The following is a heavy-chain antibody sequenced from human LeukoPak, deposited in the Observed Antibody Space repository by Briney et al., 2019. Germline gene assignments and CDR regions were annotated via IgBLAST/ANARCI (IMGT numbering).Heavy chain of an antibody. V-gene: IGHV4-34*01. CDR2: INHSGST. CDR1: GGSFSGYY. D-gene: IGHD1-7*01. J-gene: IGHJ5*02. Sequence: PSETLSLTCAVYGGSFSGYYWSWIRQPPGKGLEWIGEINHSGSTNYNPSLKSRVTISVDTSKNQFSLKLSSVTAADTAVYYRARRGYNWNYGGMYNWFDPWGQGTLVTVSS. CDR3: ARRGYNWNYGGMYNWFDP.